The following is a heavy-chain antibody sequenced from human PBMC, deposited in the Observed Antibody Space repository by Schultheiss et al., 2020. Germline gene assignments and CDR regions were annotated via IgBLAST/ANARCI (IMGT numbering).Heavy chain of an antibody. J-gene: IGHJ6*02. CDR1: GFTFSSYS. D-gene: IGHD6-19*01. Sequence: GGSLRLSCAASGFTFSSYSMNWVRQAPGKGLEWVAVISYDGSNKYYADSVKGRFTISRDNSKITLYLQMNSLRAEDTAVYYCARVDSSGWYYYYGMDVWGQGTTVTVSS. V-gene: IGHV3-30*03. CDR3: ARVDSSGWYYYYGMDV. CDR2: ISYDGSNK.